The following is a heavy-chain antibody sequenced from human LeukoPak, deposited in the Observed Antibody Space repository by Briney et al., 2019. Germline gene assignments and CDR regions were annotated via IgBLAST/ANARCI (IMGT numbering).Heavy chain of an antibody. CDR1: GFTFSKYW. D-gene: IGHD6-19*01. V-gene: IGHV3-74*01. CDR3: ATKQWLAPPPDS. Sequence: GGSLRLSCAASGFTFSKYWMLWVRQAPGKGLDSVSRINTDGTVTTYADSVKGRFTVSRDNADNTMFLQMNSGRDEDTAVYYCATKQWLAPPPDSWGQGTPVTVSS. CDR2: INTDGTVT. J-gene: IGHJ4*02.